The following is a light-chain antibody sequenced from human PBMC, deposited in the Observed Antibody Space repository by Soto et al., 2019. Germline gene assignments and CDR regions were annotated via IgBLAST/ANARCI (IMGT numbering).Light chain of an antibody. CDR3: HQYGISP. Sequence: EIFLTQSPDTLSLSPGERATLSCRASQSVTNYIAWYQQRPGQAPRLLIYGASSRATGTPGRFSGSGSGTEFTLTISRLEPEDFAVYYCHQYGISPFGGGTKVDIK. CDR1: QSVTNY. V-gene: IGKV3-20*01. J-gene: IGKJ4*01. CDR2: GAS.